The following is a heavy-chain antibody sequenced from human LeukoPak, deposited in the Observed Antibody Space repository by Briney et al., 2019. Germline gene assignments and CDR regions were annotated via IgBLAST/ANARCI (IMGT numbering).Heavy chain of an antibody. Sequence: GGSLRLSCSASGFIFSRYVMHWVRQAPGEGLEYVSGISSNGDNTYYADSVKGRFTFSRDNSKNTLYLQMSRLRAGDTAVYYCVKIFQGVDWGQGTLVTVSS. CDR2: ISSNGDNT. V-gene: IGHV3-64D*06. J-gene: IGHJ4*02. CDR3: VKIFQGVD. D-gene: IGHD2-15*01. CDR1: GFIFSRYV.